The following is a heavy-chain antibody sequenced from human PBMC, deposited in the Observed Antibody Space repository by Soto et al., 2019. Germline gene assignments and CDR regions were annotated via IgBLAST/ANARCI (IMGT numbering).Heavy chain of an antibody. CDR3: ARGWRAAFDY. V-gene: IGHV4-34*01. CDR1: GRSFSGYQ. D-gene: IGHD6-25*01. Sequence: SETLSLTCAVYGRSFSGYQWIWIRQPPGKGLEWIGEINHSGIPNYNSSLESRVTISIDTSKNQFSLKLSSVTAADTAVYYCARGWRAAFDYWGQGTLVTVSS. J-gene: IGHJ4*02. CDR2: INHSGIP.